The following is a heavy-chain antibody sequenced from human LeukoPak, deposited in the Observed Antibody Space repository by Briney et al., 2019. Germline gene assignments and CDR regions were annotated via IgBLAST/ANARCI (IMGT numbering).Heavy chain of an antibody. CDR2: INWNGGST. CDR3: ARDPIFSYDSSGYYFDY. Sequence: GGSLRLSRAVSGFTLDDYGMSWVRQAPGKGLEWVSGINWNGGSTGYADSVKGRFTISRDNAKNSLYLQMNSLRAEDTALYYCARDPIFSYDSSGYYFDYWGQGTLVTVSS. D-gene: IGHD3-22*01. J-gene: IGHJ4*02. CDR1: GFTLDDYG. V-gene: IGHV3-20*04.